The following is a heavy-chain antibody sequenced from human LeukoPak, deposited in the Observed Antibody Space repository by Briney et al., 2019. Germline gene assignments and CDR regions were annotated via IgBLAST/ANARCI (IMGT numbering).Heavy chain of an antibody. CDR2: ISSGGSTI. CDR1: GFTFSDYY. CDR3: AKSLGVGGYTRYKGFDQ. D-gene: IGHD3-16*02. V-gene: IGHV3-11*01. Sequence: GGSLRLSCAVSGFTFSDYYMSWIRQAPGKGLEWVSYISSGGSTISHADSVKGRFTISRDNSKNTLYLQMNSLRAEDTAAYYCAKSLGVGGYTRYKGFDQWGQGTLVVVSS. J-gene: IGHJ4*02.